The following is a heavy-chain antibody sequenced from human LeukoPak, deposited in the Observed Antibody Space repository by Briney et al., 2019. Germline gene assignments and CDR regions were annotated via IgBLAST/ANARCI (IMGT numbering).Heavy chain of an antibody. CDR3: ATTWYYDSRGYLFDD. D-gene: IGHD3-22*01. Sequence: SETLSLTCTVSGGSISSYYWSWIRQPPGKGLEWIGYIYYSGSTYYNPSLKSRVTISLDTSKNQFSLSMTSVTAADTAVYFCATTWYYDSRGYLFDDWGHGTLVTVSS. J-gene: IGHJ4*01. CDR2: IYYSGST. CDR1: GGSISSYY. V-gene: IGHV4-59*01.